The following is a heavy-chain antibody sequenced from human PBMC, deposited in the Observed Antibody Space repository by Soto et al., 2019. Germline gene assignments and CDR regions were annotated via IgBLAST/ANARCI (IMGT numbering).Heavy chain of an antibody. V-gene: IGHV3-9*01. D-gene: IGHD6-25*01. CDR3: AKAPAAVQGYFDY. CDR1: GFTFDDYA. CDR2: ISWNSGSI. Sequence: EVQLVESGGGLVQPGRSLRLSCAASGFTFDDYAMHWARQAPGKGLEWVSGISWNSGSIGYADSVKGRFTISRDNAKDSLYLQMNSLRAEDTALYYCAKAPAAVQGYFDYWGQGTLVTVSS. J-gene: IGHJ4*02.